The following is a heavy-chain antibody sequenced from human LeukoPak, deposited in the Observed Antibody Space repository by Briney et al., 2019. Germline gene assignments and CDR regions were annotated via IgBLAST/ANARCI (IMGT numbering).Heavy chain of an antibody. Sequence: SETLSLTCTVSGYSISSGYYWGWIRQPPGKGLEWIGSIYHSGRTFYNQSLKSRVTISVDTSKNPFSLKLTSVTAADTAVYYCARDGCGGSCFHYYYYYMDVWGKGTTVTISS. D-gene: IGHD2-15*01. CDR3: ARDGCGGSCFHYYYYYMDV. V-gene: IGHV4-38-2*02. CDR1: GYSISSGYY. J-gene: IGHJ6*03. CDR2: IYHSGRT.